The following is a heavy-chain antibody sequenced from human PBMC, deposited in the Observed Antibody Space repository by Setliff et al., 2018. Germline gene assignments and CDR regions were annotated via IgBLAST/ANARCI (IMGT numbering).Heavy chain of an antibody. CDR2: ISTYTANT. D-gene: IGHD6-13*01. CDR1: GYTFTSYG. Sequence: GASVKVSCKASGYTFTSYGVSWVRQAPGQGLEWMGWISTYTANTKYAQRFQGRVTMTTDTSASTAYLELRSLRSDDTAVYYCARYPGIAAAVYSDYWGQGTLVTVSS. CDR3: ARYPGIAAAVYSDY. J-gene: IGHJ4*02. V-gene: IGHV1-18*01.